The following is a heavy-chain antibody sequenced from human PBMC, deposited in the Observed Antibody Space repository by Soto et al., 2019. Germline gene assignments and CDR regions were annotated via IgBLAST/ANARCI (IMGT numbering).Heavy chain of an antibody. V-gene: IGHV4-34*01. CDR2: INHSGST. J-gene: IGHJ5*02. CDR1: GGSFSGYY. Sequence: SETLSLTCAVYGGSFSGYYWSWFRQPPGKGLEWIGEINHSGSTNYNPSLKSRVTISVDTSKNQFSLKLSSVTAADTAVYYCARGRGQAVVPAAIVANWFDPWGQGTLVTVSS. CDR3: ARGRGQAVVPAAIVANWFDP. D-gene: IGHD2-2*01.